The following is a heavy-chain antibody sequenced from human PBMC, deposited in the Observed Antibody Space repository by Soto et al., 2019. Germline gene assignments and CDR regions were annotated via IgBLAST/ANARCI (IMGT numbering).Heavy chain of an antibody. J-gene: IGHJ4*01. CDR2: INAGNGNT. D-gene: IGHD6-13*01. V-gene: IGHV1-3*01. Sequence: ASVKVSCKASGYTVTSYAMHWVRQAPGQRLEWMGWINAGNGNTKYSQKFQGRVTITRDTSASTAYMELSSLRSEDTAVYYCAVYSSSWAFDYWGQGTLVTVSS. CDR1: GYTVTSYA. CDR3: AVYSSSWAFDY.